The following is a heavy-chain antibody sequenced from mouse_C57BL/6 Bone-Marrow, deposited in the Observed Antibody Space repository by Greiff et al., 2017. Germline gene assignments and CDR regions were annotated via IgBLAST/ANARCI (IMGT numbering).Heavy chain of an antibody. CDR2: INPSSGYT. CDR3: ARYTYDYDEDWYFYV. Sequence: VKLQESGAELARPGASVKMSCKASGYTFTSYTMHWVKQRPGQGLAWIGYINPSSGYTKYNQKFKDKATLTADKSSSTAYMQLSSLTSEDSAVYYCARYTYDYDEDWYFYVWGTGTTVTVSS. CDR1: GYTFTSYT. V-gene: IGHV1-4*01. D-gene: IGHD2-4*01. J-gene: IGHJ1*03.